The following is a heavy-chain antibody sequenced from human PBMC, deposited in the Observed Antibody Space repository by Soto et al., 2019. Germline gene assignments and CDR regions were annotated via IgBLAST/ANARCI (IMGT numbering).Heavy chain of an antibody. V-gene: IGHV3-53*01. D-gene: IGHD2-15*01. Sequence: HPGGSLRLSCAASGFTVSSNYMSWVRQAPGKGLEWVSVIYSGGSTYYADSVKGRFTISRDNSKNTLYLQMNSLRAEDTAVYYCARDLGGYYYYGMDVWGQGTTVTVSS. CDR1: GFTVSSNY. CDR2: IYSGGST. J-gene: IGHJ6*02. CDR3: ARDLGGYYYYGMDV.